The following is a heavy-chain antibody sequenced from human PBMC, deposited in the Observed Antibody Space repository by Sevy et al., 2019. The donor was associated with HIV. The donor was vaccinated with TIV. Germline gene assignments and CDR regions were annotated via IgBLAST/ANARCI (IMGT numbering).Heavy chain of an antibody. CDR1: GSGFRFDDYA. CDR2: ISWNGFST. D-gene: IGHD5-18*01. Sequence: GGSLRLSCVASGSGFRFDDYAMNWVRQAPGKGLEWVAGISWNGFSTGYGDSVKGRATISRDNAKNSVYLQMNNLRDEDTASYYCAKDTVPVGYRFDYQYTYYYGMDVWGQGTTVTVSS. V-gene: IGHV3-9*01. J-gene: IGHJ6*02. CDR3: AKDTVPVGYRFDYQYTYYYGMDV.